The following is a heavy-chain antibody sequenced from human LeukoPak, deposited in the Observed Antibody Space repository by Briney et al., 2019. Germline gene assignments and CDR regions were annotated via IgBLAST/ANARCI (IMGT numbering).Heavy chain of an antibody. Sequence: GGSLRLSCAASGFTLSNYWMHWDRQAPGRGLVWLSRIDNYGSDTVYADSVKGRLTISKDNAKNILYLQMNSLSVEDTAVYYCVRDGDYTVDFDYWGQGTLVTVSS. CDR1: GFTLSNYW. V-gene: IGHV3-74*01. J-gene: IGHJ4*02. CDR2: IDNYGSDT. D-gene: IGHD2-2*02. CDR3: VRDGDYTVDFDY.